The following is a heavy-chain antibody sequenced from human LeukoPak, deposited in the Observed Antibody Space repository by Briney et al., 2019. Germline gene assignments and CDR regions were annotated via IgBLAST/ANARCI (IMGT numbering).Heavy chain of an antibody. CDR3: AREYSSDRYFDY. CDR2: MYSSGNT. J-gene: IGHJ4*02. Sequence: SETLSLTCTVSGGSISSYYWSWIRQPAGKGLEWIGRMYSSGNTNYNPSLKSRVTMSVDTSKNQFSPKLSSVTAADTAVYYCAREYSSDRYFDYWGQGTLVTVSS. V-gene: IGHV4-4*07. D-gene: IGHD6-19*01. CDR1: GGSISSYY.